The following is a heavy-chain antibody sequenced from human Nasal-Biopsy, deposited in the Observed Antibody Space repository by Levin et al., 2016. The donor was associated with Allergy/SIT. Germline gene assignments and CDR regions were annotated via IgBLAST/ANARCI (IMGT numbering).Heavy chain of an antibody. CDR1: GYSFSDYF. V-gene: IGHV1-46*01. Sequence: ASVKVSCKASGYSFSDYFIHWVRQAPGQGLEWMGVINPRGSDRSYAQSFQGRITLTSDTSTSTVYMEVTRLRSEDTAVYYCARSPKYYDSKGGMDVWGQGTTVPVSS. CDR2: INPRGSDR. J-gene: IGHJ6*02. D-gene: IGHD3-3*01. CDR3: ARSPKYYDSKGGMDV.